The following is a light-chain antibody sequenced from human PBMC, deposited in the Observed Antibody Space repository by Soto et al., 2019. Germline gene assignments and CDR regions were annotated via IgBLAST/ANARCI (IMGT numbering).Light chain of an antibody. CDR1: QGISPY. CDR3: QQLNGYQLA. J-gene: IGKJ4*01. V-gene: IGKV1-9*01. CDR2: SAS. Sequence: DIQLTQSPSFLSAYVGDTVTITSRASQGISPYLAWYQQKPGKVPKLLIRSASTLQSGVPPRFSGGGSGTEFTLTISTLQPDDSGIYYCQQLNGYQLAFGGGTNVEIK.